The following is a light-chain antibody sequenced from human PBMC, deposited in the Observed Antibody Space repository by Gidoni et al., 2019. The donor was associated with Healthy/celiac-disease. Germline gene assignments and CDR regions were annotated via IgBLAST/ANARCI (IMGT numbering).Light chain of an antibody. CDR2: EGA. V-gene: IGKV5-2*01. CDR3: LQHDTFPYT. CDR1: QVIDDD. Sequence: TTLTQSPAFISATPGDRVDISCKASQVIDDDVNWYQQRPGEVPTFIVQEGATLVPGIPPRFSGSGYGSDFTLTINNVEPEDAAYYFCLQHDTFPYTFGQGTKLEIK. J-gene: IGKJ2*01.